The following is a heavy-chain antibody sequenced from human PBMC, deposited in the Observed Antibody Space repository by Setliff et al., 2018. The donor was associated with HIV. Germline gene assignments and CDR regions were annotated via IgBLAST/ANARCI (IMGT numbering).Heavy chain of an antibody. CDR2: IHHSRST. D-gene: IGHD2-2*02. CDR1: RGSISTTNW. J-gene: IGHJ4*02. Sequence: SETLSLTCAVSRGSISTTNWWSWVRQSTGKGLEWIGEIHHSRSTNYNPSLKSRVTISLDKSNNQISLNLSSATAAATAVYYCARHTVFVRYFDHWGQGMLVTVSS. CDR3: ARHTVFVRYFDH. V-gene: IGHV4-4*02.